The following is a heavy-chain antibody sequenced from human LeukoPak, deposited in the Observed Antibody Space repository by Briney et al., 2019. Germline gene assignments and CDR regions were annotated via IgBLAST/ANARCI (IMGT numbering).Heavy chain of an antibody. V-gene: IGHV4-59*01. Sequence: PSETLSLTCTVSVGSISSYYWSWIRQPPGKGLEWIGYIYYSGSTNYNPSLKSRVTISVDTSKNQFSLKLSSVTAADTAVYYCARGGQKEYSYGPFDYWGQGTLVTVSS. J-gene: IGHJ4*02. CDR1: VGSISSYY. D-gene: IGHD5-18*01. CDR3: ARGGQKEYSYGPFDY. CDR2: IYYSGST.